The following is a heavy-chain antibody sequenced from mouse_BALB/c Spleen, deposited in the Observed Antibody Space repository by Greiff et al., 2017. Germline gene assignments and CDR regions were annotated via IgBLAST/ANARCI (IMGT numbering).Heavy chain of an antibody. CDR1: GYKFNSYV. V-gene: IGHV1-14*01. CDR2: INPYNDGT. D-gene: IGHD1-1*01. CDR3: ARGIRNYYGSSYGWYFDV. Sequence: VQLKESGPELVKPGASVKMSCKASGYKFNSYVMHWVKQKPGQGLEWIGYINPYNDGTKYNEKFKGKATLTSDKSSSTAYMELSSLTSEDSAFYYCARGIRNYYGSSYGWYFDVWGAGTTVTVSS. J-gene: IGHJ1*01.